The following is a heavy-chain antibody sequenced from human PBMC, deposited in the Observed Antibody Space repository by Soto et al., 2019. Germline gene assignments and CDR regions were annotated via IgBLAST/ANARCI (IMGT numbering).Heavy chain of an antibody. D-gene: IGHD4-17*01. CDR3: ARVLDYGDYIDY. J-gene: IGHJ4*02. CDR2: INPNSGGT. Sequence: VASVKVSCKASGYTFTGYYMHWVRQAPGQGLEWMGWINPNSGGTNYAQKFQGRVTMTRDTSISTAYMELSRLTSDDTAVFYCARVLDYGDYIDYWGQGTLVTVSS. CDR1: GYTFTGYY. V-gene: IGHV1-2*02.